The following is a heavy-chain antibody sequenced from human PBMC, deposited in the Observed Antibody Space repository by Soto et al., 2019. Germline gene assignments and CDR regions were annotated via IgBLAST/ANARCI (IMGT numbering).Heavy chain of an antibody. CDR2: ISYDGSNK. CDR3: AKDPATTVTTWRYYYYGMDV. V-gene: IGHV3-30*18. Sequence: QVQLVESGGGVVQPGRSLRLSCAASGFTXSSYGMHWVRQAPGKGLEWVAVISYDGSNKYYADSVKGRFTISRDNSKNTLYLQMNSLRAEDTAVYYCAKDPATTVTTWRYYYYGMDVWGQGTTVTVSS. CDR1: GFTXSSYG. J-gene: IGHJ6*02. D-gene: IGHD4-17*01.